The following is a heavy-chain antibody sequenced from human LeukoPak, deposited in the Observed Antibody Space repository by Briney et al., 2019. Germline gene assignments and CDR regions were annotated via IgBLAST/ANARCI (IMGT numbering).Heavy chain of an antibody. V-gene: IGHV3-48*01. Sequence: PGGSLRLSCAASGFTFGSYSMNWVRQAPGKGLDWVSYISSSSSTIYYADSVKGRFTISRDNAKNSLYLQMNSLRAEDTAVYYCASSVGFYATFDYWGQGTLVTVSS. CDR1: GFTFGSYS. D-gene: IGHD2/OR15-2a*01. CDR3: ASSVGFYATFDY. J-gene: IGHJ4*02. CDR2: ISSSSSTI.